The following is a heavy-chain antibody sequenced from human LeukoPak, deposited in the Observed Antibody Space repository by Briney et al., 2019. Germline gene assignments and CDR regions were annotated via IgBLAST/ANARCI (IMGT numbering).Heavy chain of an antibody. CDR2: IYTSGST. CDR1: GGSISSYY. V-gene: IGHV4-4*07. J-gene: IGHJ4*02. CDR3: ASAKRIAVAGTVDY. D-gene: IGHD6-19*01. Sequence: SETLSLTCTVSGGSISSYYWSWIRQPAGKGLEWIGRIYTSGSTNYNPSLKSRVTMSVDTSKNQFSLKLSSVTAADTAVYYCASAKRIAVAGTVDYWGQGTLVTVSS.